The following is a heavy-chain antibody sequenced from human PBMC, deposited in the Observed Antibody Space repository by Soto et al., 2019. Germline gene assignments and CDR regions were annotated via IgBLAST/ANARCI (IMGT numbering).Heavy chain of an antibody. Sequence: QVQLVQSGAEVKKPGASVKVSCKASGYTFTSYGICWVRQAPGQGLEWMGWISGYNGNTNYAQNLQGRVTMTTATSTSTAYMELRTLRSDDTAVYYCARRYSSTRCLDLWGRGTLVIVSS. CDR2: ISGYNGNT. D-gene: IGHD2-2*01. J-gene: IGHJ2*01. CDR1: GYTFTSYG. V-gene: IGHV1-18*01. CDR3: ARRYSSTRCLDL.